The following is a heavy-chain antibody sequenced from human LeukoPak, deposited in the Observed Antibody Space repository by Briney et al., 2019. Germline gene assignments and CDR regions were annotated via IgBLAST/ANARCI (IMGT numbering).Heavy chain of an antibody. Sequence: PKASVKVSCKASGYTFTSYDINWVRQATGQGLEWMGWMNPNSGNTGYAQKFQGRVTMTEDTSTDTAYMELSSLRSEDTAVYFCATEGYFYGSPFYWGQGTLVTVSS. CDR1: GYTFTSYD. D-gene: IGHD3-10*01. CDR3: ATEGYFYGSPFY. CDR2: MNPNSGNT. V-gene: IGHV1-8*01. J-gene: IGHJ4*02.